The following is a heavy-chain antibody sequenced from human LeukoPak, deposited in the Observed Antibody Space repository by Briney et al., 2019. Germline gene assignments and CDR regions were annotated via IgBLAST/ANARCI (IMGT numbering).Heavy chain of an antibody. CDR1: GFTFSSYS. CDR2: ISSSSSYI. Sequence: GGSLRLSCAASGFTFSSYSMNWVRQAPGKGLEWVSSISSSSSYIYYADPVKGRFTISRDNAKNSLYLQMNSLRAEDTAVYYCARAAPVYYGMDVWGQGTTVTVSS. V-gene: IGHV3-21*01. CDR3: ARAAPVYYGMDV. J-gene: IGHJ6*02.